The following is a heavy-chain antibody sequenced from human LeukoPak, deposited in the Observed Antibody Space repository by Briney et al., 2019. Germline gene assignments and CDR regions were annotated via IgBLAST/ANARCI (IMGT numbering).Heavy chain of an antibody. CDR1: GFIISTFA. CDR2: ILGSGTT. CDR3: AKDLHYNDGRWEFDP. Sequence: SGGSLRLSCTASGFIISTFAMAWVRQAPGKGLEWVAGILGSGTTYYSDSVKGRFNICKDNSKKVVYLQMNSLRVEDTAIYYCAKDLHYNDGRWEFDPWGQGTLVTVSS. D-gene: IGHD5-24*01. V-gene: IGHV3-23*01. J-gene: IGHJ5*02.